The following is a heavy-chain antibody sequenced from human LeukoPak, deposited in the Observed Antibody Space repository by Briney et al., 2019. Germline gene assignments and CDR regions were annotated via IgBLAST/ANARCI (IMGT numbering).Heavy chain of an antibody. CDR1: GFTFSRYS. Sequence: PGGSLRLSCTASGFTFSRYSMNWVRQAPGKGLEWVSVIYSGGSTYYADSVKGRFTISRDNSKNTLYLQMNSLRAEDTAVYYCAREGMTTVTNWGQGTLVTVSS. CDR3: AREGMTTVTN. J-gene: IGHJ4*02. CDR2: IYSGGST. V-gene: IGHV3-53*01. D-gene: IGHD4-17*01.